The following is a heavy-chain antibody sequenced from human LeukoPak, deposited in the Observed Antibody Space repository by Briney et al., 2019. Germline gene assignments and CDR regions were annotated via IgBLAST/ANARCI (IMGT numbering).Heavy chain of an antibody. CDR2: IWDSGTT. D-gene: IGHD1-1*01. CDR1: GGSIESGESY. J-gene: IGHJ6*02. CDR3: ARDRWNDSLGFRGLDV. Sequence: SETLSLTCSVWGGSIESGESYWTWVRQHGGKGGEWIGYIWDSGTTRYNWSRQSRLTISIDTSKNEFSLKLSSVTAADTAVYFCARDRWNDSLGFRGLDVWGQGTTVAVSS. V-gene: IGHV4-31*03.